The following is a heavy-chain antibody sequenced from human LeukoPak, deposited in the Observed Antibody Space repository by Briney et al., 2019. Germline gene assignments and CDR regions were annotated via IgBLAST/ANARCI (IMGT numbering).Heavy chain of an antibody. V-gene: IGHV3-66*01. CDR2: IYSGGST. CDR1: GFIVSSNY. Sequence: PGGSLRLSCAASGFIVSSNYMSWVRQAPGKGLEWVSVIYSGGSTYYADSVKGRFTISRDNSKNTLYLQMNSLRAEDTAVYYCAKSLSRIAARGDYWGQGTLVTVSS. D-gene: IGHD6-6*01. CDR3: AKSLSRIAARGDY. J-gene: IGHJ4*02.